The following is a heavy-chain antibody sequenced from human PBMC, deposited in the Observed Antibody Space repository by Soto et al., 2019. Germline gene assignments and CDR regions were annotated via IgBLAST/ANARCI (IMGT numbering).Heavy chain of an antibody. J-gene: IGHJ4*02. D-gene: IGHD1-26*01. CDR3: ASLVAYSGSYFDF. V-gene: IGHV3-30-3*01. Sequence: QVQLVESGGGVVQPGGSLRLSCTASGFTFSSFDMHWVRQAPGRGLEWVAVISYDGTNKYYADSVKGRFTISRDNSKNTLYLQMNSLRPRDTAVYYCASLVAYSGSYFDFWGQGTLVTVSS. CDR2: ISYDGTNK. CDR1: GFTFSSFD.